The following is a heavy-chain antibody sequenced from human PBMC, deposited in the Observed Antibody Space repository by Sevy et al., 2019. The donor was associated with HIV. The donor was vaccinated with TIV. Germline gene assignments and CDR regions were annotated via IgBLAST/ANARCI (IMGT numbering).Heavy chain of an antibody. V-gene: IGHV5-10-1*01. J-gene: IGHJ4*02. Sequence: GESLKISCKGSGYSFTSYWISWVRQMPGKGLEWMGRIDPSDSYTNYSPSFQGHVTISADKSISTAYLQWRSLEASDTAMYYCARVVSYDFWSGSRGFDYWGQGTLVTVSS. D-gene: IGHD3-3*01. CDR2: IDPSDSYT. CDR3: ARVVSYDFWSGSRGFDY. CDR1: GYSFTSYW.